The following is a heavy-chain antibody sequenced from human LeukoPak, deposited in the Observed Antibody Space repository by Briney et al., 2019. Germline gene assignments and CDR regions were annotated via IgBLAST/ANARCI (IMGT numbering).Heavy chain of an antibody. CDR3: ARSIGYYDSSGYSFTGDYYYGMDV. D-gene: IGHD3-22*01. J-gene: IGHJ6*02. Sequence: GGSLRLSCGASEFSISSYKISWVRQAPGKGLEWVAHIKESGSQEYNVGSVKGRFTVSRDNAQNSVYLQMNSLGVEDTAVYYCARSIGYYDSSGYSFTGDYYYGMDVWGQGTTVTVSS. V-gene: IGHV3-7*01. CDR1: EFSISSYK. CDR2: IKESGSQE.